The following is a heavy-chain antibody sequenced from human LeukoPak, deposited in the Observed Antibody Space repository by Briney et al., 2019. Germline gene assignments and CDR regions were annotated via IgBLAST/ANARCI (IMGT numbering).Heavy chain of an antibody. CDR3: AREGCSGGSCYFGY. J-gene: IGHJ4*02. CDR1: GGSISSGGYS. D-gene: IGHD2-15*01. CDR2: IYHSGST. Sequence: TPSQTLSLTCAVSGGSISSGGYSWSWIRQPPGKGLEWIGYIYHSGSTYYNPSLKSRVTISVDRSKNQFSLKLSSVTAADTAVYYCAREGCSGGSCYFGYWGQGTLVTVSS. V-gene: IGHV4-30-2*01.